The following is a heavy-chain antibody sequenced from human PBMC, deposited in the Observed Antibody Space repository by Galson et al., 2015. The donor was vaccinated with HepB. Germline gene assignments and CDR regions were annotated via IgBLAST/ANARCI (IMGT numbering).Heavy chain of an antibody. CDR3: AREDGSSWYILIDY. J-gene: IGHJ4*02. Sequence: SLRLSCAASGFTFSSYAMHWVRQAPGKGLEWVAVISYDGSNKYYADSVKGRFTISRDNSKNTLYLQMNSLRAEDTAVYYCAREDGSSWYILIDYWGQGTLATVSS. CDR1: GFTFSSYA. D-gene: IGHD6-13*01. V-gene: IGHV3-30-3*01. CDR2: ISYDGSNK.